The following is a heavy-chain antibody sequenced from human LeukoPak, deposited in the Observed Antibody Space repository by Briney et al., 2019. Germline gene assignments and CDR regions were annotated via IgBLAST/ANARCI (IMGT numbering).Heavy chain of an antibody. CDR2: MNPNSGDT. D-gene: IGHD3-10*01. CDR1: GYTFTSYG. Sequence: SVKVSCKASGYTFTSYGINWVRQATGQGLEWMGWMNPNSGDTGYPQKFQGKVTMTRDTSITTAYMELSSLRSEDTAVYYCARSGFGSGISFDLWGQGTLVTVSS. V-gene: IGHV1-8*01. CDR3: ARSGFGSGISFDL. J-gene: IGHJ5*02.